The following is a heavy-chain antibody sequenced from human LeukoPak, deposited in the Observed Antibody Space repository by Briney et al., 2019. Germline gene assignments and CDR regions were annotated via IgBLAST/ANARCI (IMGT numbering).Heavy chain of an antibody. CDR3: ARGTIVAPYIDY. CDR1: GDSLSSDY. CDR2: IYDTGSP. V-gene: IGHV4-4*07. J-gene: IGHJ4*02. Sequence: PSETLSLTCSVSGDSLSSDYWTWIRQPAGRGLEWIGRIYDTGSPNYNPSLRSRVTMSVDTSKRQFSLKLTSMTAADTAVYYCARGTIVAPYIDYWGQGTLVTVSS. D-gene: IGHD5-12*01.